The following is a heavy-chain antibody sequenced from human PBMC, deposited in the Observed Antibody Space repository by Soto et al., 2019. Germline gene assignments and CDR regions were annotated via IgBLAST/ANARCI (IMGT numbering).Heavy chain of an antibody. CDR2: IKSYTDGGTA. D-gene: IGHD3-16*02. CDR3: TTYDYIWGSDRYSWAY. J-gene: IGHJ4*02. Sequence: EVQLVDSGGGLAKPGGSLRLSCAASGFNLRNSWMSWVRQAPGKGLEWVARIKSYTDGGTADYAAPVNGRFTISGDDSKNTLYLQMNSLKTEDTAVYYCTTYDYIWGSDRYSWAYWGQGTLVTVSS. V-gene: IGHV3-15*01. CDR1: GFNLRNSW.